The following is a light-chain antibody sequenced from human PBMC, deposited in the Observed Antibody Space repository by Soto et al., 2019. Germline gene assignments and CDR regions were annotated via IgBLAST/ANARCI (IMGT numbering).Light chain of an antibody. CDR2: GAS. CDR1: QSVSSY. CDR3: QQYGSSPRT. J-gene: IGKJ3*01. Sequence: EIVLTQSPGTLSLSPGERATLSCRASQSVSSYLAWYQQKPGQAPRLLIYGASSRATGIPDRFSGSGSGTLFTLTISRLEPEDVAVYYCQQYGSSPRTFGPGTKVDIK. V-gene: IGKV3-20*01.